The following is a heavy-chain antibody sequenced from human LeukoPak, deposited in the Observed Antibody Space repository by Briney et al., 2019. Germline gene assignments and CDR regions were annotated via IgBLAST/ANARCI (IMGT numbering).Heavy chain of an antibody. CDR3: ACRMFASNWFQP. CDR2: IYPGDSRT. CDR1: GYSFIDYW. J-gene: IGHJ5*02. Sequence: GESLKISCQGSGYSFIDYWIGWVRQMPGKGLEWMAVIYPGDSRTRYNPSFQGQVTISADKSINTAYLEWNSLKASATALYYCACRMFASNWFQPWGQGTLVTVPS. D-gene: IGHD4-11*01. V-gene: IGHV5-51*01.